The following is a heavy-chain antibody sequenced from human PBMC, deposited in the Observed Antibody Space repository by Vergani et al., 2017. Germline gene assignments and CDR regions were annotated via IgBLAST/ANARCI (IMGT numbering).Heavy chain of an antibody. CDR3: AKVRRMGMATIRQFLDY. V-gene: IGHV3-30*18. CDR2: ISYDGSNK. D-gene: IGHD5-24*01. J-gene: IGHJ4*02. Sequence: VQLVESGGGVVQPGRSLRLSCAASGITFSSYGMHWVRQAPGKGLEWVAVISYDGSNKYYADSVKGRFTISRDNSKNTLYLQMNSLRAEDTAVYYCAKVRRMGMATIRQFLDYWGQGTLVTVSS. CDR1: GITFSSYG.